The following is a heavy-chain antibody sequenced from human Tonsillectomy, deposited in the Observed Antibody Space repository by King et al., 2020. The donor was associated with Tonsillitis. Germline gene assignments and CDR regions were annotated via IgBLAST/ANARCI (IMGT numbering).Heavy chain of an antibody. Sequence: QLVQSGAEVKKPGASVKVSCKASGYTFTGYYIHWVRQAPGQGLEWMGWINPNSGDTNFAQKFQGRVTMTRDTSITTAYMELSRLRSDDTAVYYCARVGRGDYIWGSYRHPYDYWGQGTLVTVSS. V-gene: IGHV1-2*02. CDR2: INPNSGDT. CDR1: GYTFTGYY. J-gene: IGHJ4*02. D-gene: IGHD3-16*02. CDR3: ARVGRGDYIWGSYRHPYDY.